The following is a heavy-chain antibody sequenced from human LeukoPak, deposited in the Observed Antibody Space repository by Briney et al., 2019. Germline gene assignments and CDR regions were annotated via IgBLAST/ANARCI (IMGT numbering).Heavy chain of an antibody. J-gene: IGHJ4*02. V-gene: IGHV3-7*01. CDR3: ATDRGRRTSGYYLYYFEY. D-gene: IGHD3-3*01. CDR1: GFIFTNYF. Sequence: GGSLRLSCAASGFIFTNYFMSWVRQAPGKGLEWVASIKHDGSEKYYVDPVRGRFTISRDNTMNSLYLQMSSLRAEDTAVYYCATDRGRRTSGYYLYYFEYWGQGTLVTVSS. CDR2: IKHDGSEK.